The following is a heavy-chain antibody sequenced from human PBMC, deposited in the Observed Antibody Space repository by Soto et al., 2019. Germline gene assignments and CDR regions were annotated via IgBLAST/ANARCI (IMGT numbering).Heavy chain of an antibody. J-gene: IGHJ4*02. V-gene: IGHV3-7*01. CDR2: IKQDGSQK. CDR1: GPTFSSYW. D-gene: IGHD3-22*01. Sequence: PXVSLRLSCAASGPTFSSYWMSWVRQAPGKGLEWVANIKQDGSQKYYVDSVKGRFTISRDNAKNSLYLQMNSLRVEDTAVYYCASAYYYDSSGYSPGGYWGQGTLVTVSS. CDR3: ASAYYYDSSGYSPGGY.